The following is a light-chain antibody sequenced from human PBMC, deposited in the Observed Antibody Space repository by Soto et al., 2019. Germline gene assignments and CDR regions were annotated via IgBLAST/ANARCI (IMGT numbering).Light chain of an antibody. CDR1: SSDVGTYNL. CDR3: CSYAGDSTYV. CDR2: EVS. V-gene: IGLV2-23*02. J-gene: IGLJ1*01. Sequence: QSAPTQPASVSGSPGQSITISCTGTSSDVGTYNLVSWFQQHPGKAPRLLIYEVSQRPSGVSSRFSGSKSGNTASLTSSGLQAEDEADYYCCSYAGDSTYVFGTGTKLTVL.